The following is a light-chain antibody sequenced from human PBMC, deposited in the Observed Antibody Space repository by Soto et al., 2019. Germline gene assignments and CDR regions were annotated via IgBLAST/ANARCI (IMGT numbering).Light chain of an antibody. CDR2: EVT. Sequence: QSVLTQPASVSGSPGQTITISCTGTSSDVGGYNYLSWYQQHPGKAPKVMIYEVTNRPSGVSNRFSGSKSGNTASLTISGLQAEDEADYFCSSYTTSGTPVFGGGTKL. CDR3: SSYTTSGTPV. V-gene: IGLV2-14*01. J-gene: IGLJ3*02. CDR1: SSDVGGYNY.